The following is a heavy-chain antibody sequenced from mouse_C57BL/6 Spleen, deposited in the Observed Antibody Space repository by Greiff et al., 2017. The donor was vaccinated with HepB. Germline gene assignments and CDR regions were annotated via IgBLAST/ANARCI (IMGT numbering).Heavy chain of an antibody. CDR1: GFNIKNSS. J-gene: IGHJ4*01. V-gene: IGHV14-3*01. D-gene: IGHD1-1*01. Sequence: VQLQQSVAELVRPGASVKLSCTASGFNIKNSSMHWVKQRPEQGLEWIGRIDHANGNTKYAPKFQGKVTITADTSSNTSYLQLSSLTSEDTAIYDCAAVPPTGYAMDYWGQGTSVTVSS. CDR2: IDHANGNT. CDR3: AAVPPTGYAMDY.